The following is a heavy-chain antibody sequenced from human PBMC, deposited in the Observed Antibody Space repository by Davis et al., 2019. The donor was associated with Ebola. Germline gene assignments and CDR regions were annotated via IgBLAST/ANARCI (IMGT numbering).Heavy chain of an antibody. J-gene: IGHJ4*02. CDR1: GYTFTSYD. V-gene: IGHV1-8*01. D-gene: IGHD4-23*01. CDR3: AREEHDYGGNSFDY. Sequence: ASVKVSCKASGYTFTSYDVHWVRQATGQGLEWMGWMNPNSRNTGYAQKFQGRITMTTDTSTSTAYMELRSLRSDDTAVYYCAREEHDYGGNSFDYWGQGTLVTVSS. CDR2: MNPNSRNT.